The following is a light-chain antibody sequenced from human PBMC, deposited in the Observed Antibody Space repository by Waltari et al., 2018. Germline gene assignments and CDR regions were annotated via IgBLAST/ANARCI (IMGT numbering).Light chain of an antibody. V-gene: IGLV4-69*01. CDR2: LNTDGSH. CDR1: SGHSSYA. Sequence: QLVLTQSPSASASLGASVKLTCTLSSGHSSYAISCPQQQPEKGPRFLMKLNTDGSHNKGDGIPDRFSGSSSGAERYLTISSLQSEDEAVYYCQTWGTGIWVFGGGTKLTVL. J-gene: IGLJ3*02. CDR3: QTWGTGIWV.